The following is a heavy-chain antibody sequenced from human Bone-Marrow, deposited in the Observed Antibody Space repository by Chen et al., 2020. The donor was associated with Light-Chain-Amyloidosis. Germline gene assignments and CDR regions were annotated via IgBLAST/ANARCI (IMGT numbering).Heavy chain of an antibody. CDR1: GFTVSSNY. J-gene: IGHJ4*02. Sequence: DVQLVESGGGLIQPGGSLRLSCAASGFTVSSNYMSWVRQAPGKGLEWVSVLYTGGSTYYADSVKGRFTISRDNSKNTLYLQMSSLRAEDTAVYYCARVRDPTYGGLDYWGQGTLVTVSS. CDR3: ARVRDPTYGGLDY. V-gene: IGHV3-53*01. D-gene: IGHD4-17*01. CDR2: LYTGGST.